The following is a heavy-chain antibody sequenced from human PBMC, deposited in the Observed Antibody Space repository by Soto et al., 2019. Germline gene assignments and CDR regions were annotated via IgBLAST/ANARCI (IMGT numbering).Heavy chain of an antibody. J-gene: IGHJ6*02. CDR1: GDSVSSNRGA. D-gene: IGHD4-17*01. V-gene: IGHV6-1*01. Sequence: QVQLQQSGPGLVKPSQTLSLTCDISGDSVSSNRGAWTWIRQSPSRGLEWLGRTYYRSKWYNEYGLSVKSRITINADTCKNQFCLQLNSVTPEDAAVYYCARWDHDYGYLDVWGLGTTVTVSS. CDR3: ARWDHDYGYLDV. CDR2: TYYRSKWYN.